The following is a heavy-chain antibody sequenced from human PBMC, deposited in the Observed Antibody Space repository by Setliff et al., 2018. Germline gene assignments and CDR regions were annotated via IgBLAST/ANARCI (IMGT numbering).Heavy chain of an antibody. CDR3: ARLDIAAANEDY. V-gene: IGHV1-8*01. J-gene: IGHJ4*02. D-gene: IGHD6-13*01. CDR2: MNPNSGNT. Sequence: ASVKVSCKASGYTFTSYDINWVRQATGQGLEWMGWMNPNSGNTDYAQKLQGRVTMTRNTSISTAYMELSSLRSEDTAVYYCARLDIAAANEDYWGQGTLVTVSS. CDR1: GYTFTSYD.